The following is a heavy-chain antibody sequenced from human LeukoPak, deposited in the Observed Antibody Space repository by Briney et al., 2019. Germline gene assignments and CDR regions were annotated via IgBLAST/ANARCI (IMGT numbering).Heavy chain of an antibody. CDR3: ATLGLRYSFAY. V-gene: IGHV5-51*01. J-gene: IGHJ4*02. CDR1: GYTFTNYW. Sequence: GESLKISCKGSGYTFTNYWIVWVRQMPGEGLEYMGIIYPDDSDTRYSPSFQGRVTISADKSISTAYLQWSSLKASDTAMYYCATLGLRYSFAYWGQGSPVIVSS. D-gene: IGHD3-9*01. CDR2: IYPDDSDT.